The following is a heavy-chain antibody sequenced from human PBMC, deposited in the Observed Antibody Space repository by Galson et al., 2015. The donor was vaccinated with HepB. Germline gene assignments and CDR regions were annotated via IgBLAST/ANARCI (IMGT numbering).Heavy chain of an antibody. Sequence: SLRLSCAASGFTFSTYSMNWVRQAPGKGLEWVSSISSSSSYIYYADSVKGRFTISRDNAKNSLYLQMNSLGAEDTAVYYRARDTVVVVVAALVFDIWGQGTMVTVSS. CDR3: ARDTVVVVVAALVFDI. D-gene: IGHD2-15*01. V-gene: IGHV3-21*01. J-gene: IGHJ3*02. CDR2: ISSSSSYI. CDR1: GFTFSTYS.